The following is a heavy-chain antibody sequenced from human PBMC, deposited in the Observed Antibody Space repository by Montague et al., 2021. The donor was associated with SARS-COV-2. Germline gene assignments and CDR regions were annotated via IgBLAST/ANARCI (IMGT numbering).Heavy chain of an antibody. D-gene: IGHD3-10*01. CDR2: INHGGST. V-gene: IGHV4-34*01. CDR3: ARLRDGVVPSPILGVGPYYSYYYMDV. Sequence: SETLSLTCAVHGGSLSSYYWNWIRQPPGKGLEWIGEINHGGSTKYSPSLKSRLTISADTSKNQFSLKLTSVAAADTAVYYCARLRDGVVPSPILGVGPYYSYYYMDVWGRGTTVTVSS. J-gene: IGHJ6*03. CDR1: GGSLSSYY.